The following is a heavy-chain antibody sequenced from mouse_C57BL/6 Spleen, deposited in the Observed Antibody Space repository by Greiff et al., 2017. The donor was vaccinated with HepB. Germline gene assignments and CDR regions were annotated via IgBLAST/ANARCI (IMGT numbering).Heavy chain of an antibody. Sequence: EVKLMESGPELVKPGASVKIPCKASGYTFTDYNMDWVKQSHGKSLEWIGDINPNNGGTIYNQKFKGKATLTVDKSSSTAYMELRSLTSEDTAVYYWARGYYWAMDYWGQGTSVTVSS. V-gene: IGHV1-18*01. J-gene: IGHJ4*01. CDR1: GYTFTDYN. CDR3: ARGYYWAMDY. CDR2: INPNNGGT. D-gene: IGHD2-3*01.